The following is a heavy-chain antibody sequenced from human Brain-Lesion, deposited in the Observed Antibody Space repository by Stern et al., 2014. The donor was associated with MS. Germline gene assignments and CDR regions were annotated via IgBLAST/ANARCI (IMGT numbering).Heavy chain of an antibody. CDR3: ARGDDKTSYDY. CDR1: GYTFTNTG. D-gene: IGHD1-1*01. Sequence: VQLVQSGAEVKKPGASVKVSCKASGYTFTNTGINWVRLAPGQGPEWVGWVSTYNGNTKYAQKLRGRVTMTTDTSTSTAYMELRSLRSDDTAVYYCARGDDKTSYDYWGQGTLVTVSS. CDR2: VSTYNGNT. V-gene: IGHV1-18*01. J-gene: IGHJ4*02.